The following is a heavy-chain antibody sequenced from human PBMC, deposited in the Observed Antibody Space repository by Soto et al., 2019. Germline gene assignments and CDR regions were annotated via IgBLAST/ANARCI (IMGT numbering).Heavy chain of an antibody. Sequence: QVQLVQSGAEVKKPGASVKVSCKASGYTFTSYGICWVRQAPGQGLEWMGWISGYNGNTNYAQNLQGTVTMTTDTCTSTVCMEQRSLRSDETAVYYCARRCSSTRCLDLWGRGTLVIVSS. CDR1: GYTFTSYG. J-gene: IGHJ2*01. D-gene: IGHD2-2*01. V-gene: IGHV1-18*01. CDR2: ISGYNGNT. CDR3: ARRCSSTRCLDL.